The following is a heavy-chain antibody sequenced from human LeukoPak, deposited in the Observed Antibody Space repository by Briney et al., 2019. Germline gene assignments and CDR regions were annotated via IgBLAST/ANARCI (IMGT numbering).Heavy chain of an antibody. CDR2: INGNGSST. V-gene: IGHV3-74*01. CDR3: ARDRGRGSGYFWRDPFDI. D-gene: IGHD3-22*01. CDR1: GFTFSFSW. J-gene: IGHJ3*02. Sequence: GGSLRLSCAAFGFTFSFSWMHWVRQAPGKGLVWVSRINGNGSSTTYADSVKGRFTFSRDNAKNSLYLQMDSLRAEDTAVYYCARDRGRGSGYFWRDPFDIWGQGTMVIVSS.